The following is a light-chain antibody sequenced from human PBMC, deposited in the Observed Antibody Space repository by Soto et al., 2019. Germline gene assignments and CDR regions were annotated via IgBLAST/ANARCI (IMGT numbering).Light chain of an antibody. Sequence: LTQPASVSGSPGQSITISCTGTSGDIGSYNRVSWYQQHPGKAPKLIIYEVTDRPSGVSNRFSGSKSGNTASLTISGLQAEDEADDYCCSYAGSSTFYVFGTGTKVTVL. CDR2: EVT. CDR1: SGDIGSYNR. V-gene: IGLV2-23*02. J-gene: IGLJ1*01. CDR3: CSYAGSSTFYV.